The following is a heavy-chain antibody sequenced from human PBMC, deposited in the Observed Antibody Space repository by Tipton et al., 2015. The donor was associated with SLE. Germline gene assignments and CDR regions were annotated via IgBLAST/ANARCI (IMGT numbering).Heavy chain of an antibody. Sequence: TLSLTCAVYGGSFSGYYRSWIRQPPGKGLEWIGEINHSGSTNYNPSLKSRVTISVDTSKNQFSLKLSSVTAADTAVYYCASTTNSVTPYFDYWGQGTLVTVSS. CDR1: GGSFSGYY. CDR3: ASTTNSVTPYFDY. D-gene: IGHD4-17*01. J-gene: IGHJ4*02. CDR2: INHSGST. V-gene: IGHV4-34*01.